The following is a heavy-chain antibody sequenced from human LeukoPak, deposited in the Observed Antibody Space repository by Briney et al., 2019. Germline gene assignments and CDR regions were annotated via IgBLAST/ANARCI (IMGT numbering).Heavy chain of an antibody. CDR2: ISVDNGDT. V-gene: IGHV1-18*01. Sequence: ASVKVSCKASGYTFSDFGITWVRQAPGQGLEWMGWISVDNGDTKSTRKFQGRVAMTTDTSTSTAYLELKSLRSDDTAVYYCARDLRRYFDGRGDYWGQGTLVAVSS. D-gene: IGHD3-9*01. CDR3: ARDLRRYFDGRGDY. CDR1: GYTFSDFG. J-gene: IGHJ4*02.